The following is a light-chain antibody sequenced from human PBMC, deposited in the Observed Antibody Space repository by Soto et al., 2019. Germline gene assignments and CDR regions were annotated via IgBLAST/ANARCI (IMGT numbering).Light chain of an antibody. Sequence: QPVLTQSPSASASLGASVKLTCTLSSGHSSYAIAWHQQQPEKGPRYLVKLNSDGSHSKGDGIPDRFSGSSSGAERYLTISSLHSEDEADYYCFSYTSDSTLYVFGSGTKLTVL. J-gene: IGLJ1*01. CDR3: FSYTSDSTLYV. CDR2: LNSDGSH. V-gene: IGLV4-69*01. CDR1: SGHSSYA.